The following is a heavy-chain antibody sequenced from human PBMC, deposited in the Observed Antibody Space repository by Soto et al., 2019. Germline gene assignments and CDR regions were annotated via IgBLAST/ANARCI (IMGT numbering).Heavy chain of an antibody. D-gene: IGHD6-13*01. Sequence: RASVKVSCKASGGTFSSYAISWVREAPGQGLELMGGIIPIFGTANYAQKFQGRVAITADESTSTAHMELSSLRSEDTAVYYCARDGTPRQQLSWFDPWGQGTLVTVSS. CDR1: GGTFSSYA. V-gene: IGHV1-69*13. CDR3: ARDGTPRQQLSWFDP. CDR2: IIPIFGTA. J-gene: IGHJ5*02.